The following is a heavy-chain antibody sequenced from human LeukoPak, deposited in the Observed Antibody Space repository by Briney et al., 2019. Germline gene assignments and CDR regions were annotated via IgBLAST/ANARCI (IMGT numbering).Heavy chain of an antibody. CDR2: ISGSGGST. CDR3: AKLTVGATELDY. V-gene: IGHV3-23*01. CDR1: GFTFRSYA. Sequence: GGSLRLSCAASGFTFRSYAMSWVRQAPGKGLEWVSAISGSGGSTYYADSVKGRFTISRDNSKNTLYLQMNSLRAEDTAVYYCAKLTVGATELDYWGQGTLVTVSS. J-gene: IGHJ4*02. D-gene: IGHD1-26*01.